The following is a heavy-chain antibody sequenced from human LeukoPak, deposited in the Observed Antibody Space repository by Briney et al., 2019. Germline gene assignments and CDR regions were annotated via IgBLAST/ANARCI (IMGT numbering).Heavy chain of an antibody. CDR2: IKQDGSEK. V-gene: IGHV3-7*01. CDR1: GFTFSSYA. J-gene: IGHJ4*02. D-gene: IGHD6-19*01. Sequence: GGSLRLSCAASGFTFSSYAMSWVRQAPGKGLEWVANIKQDGSEKYYVDSVKGRFTISRDNAKNSLYLQMNSLRAEDTAVYYCASRSGWNGAGYWGQGTLVTVSS. CDR3: ASRSGWNGAGY.